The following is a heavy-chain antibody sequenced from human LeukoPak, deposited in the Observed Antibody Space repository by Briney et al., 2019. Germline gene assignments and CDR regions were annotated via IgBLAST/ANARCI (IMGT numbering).Heavy chain of an antibody. V-gene: IGHV3-7*05. CDR1: GLTFSSYW. J-gene: IGHJ4*02. D-gene: IGHD6-19*01. Sequence: GGSLRLSCAASGLTFSSYWMSWVRQAPGKGLEWVATIKRDGIAKYYVDSVKGRFTISRDNAKNSLYLQMNSQRAEDTAVYYGVAGKDGYFDYWGQGTLVTISS. CDR2: IKRDGIAK. CDR3: VAGKDGYFDY.